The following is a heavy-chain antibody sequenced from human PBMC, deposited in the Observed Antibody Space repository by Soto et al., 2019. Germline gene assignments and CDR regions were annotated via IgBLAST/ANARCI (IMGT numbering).Heavy chain of an antibody. CDR2: ISSSSSTI. Sequence: PGGSLRLSCGASGFTFSTYWMHWVRQAPGKGLEWVSYISSSSSTIYYADSVKGRFTISRDNAKNSLYLQMNSLRAEDTAVYYCASRYCSSTSCPSDYWGLGTLVTVSS. J-gene: IGHJ4*02. CDR1: GFTFSTYW. V-gene: IGHV3-48*01. D-gene: IGHD2-2*01. CDR3: ASRYCSSTSCPSDY.